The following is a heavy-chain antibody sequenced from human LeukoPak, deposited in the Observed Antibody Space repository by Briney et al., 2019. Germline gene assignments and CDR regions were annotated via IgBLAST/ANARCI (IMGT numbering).Heavy chain of an antibody. V-gene: IGHV3-23*01. D-gene: IGHD6-13*01. Sequence: GGSLRLSCAASGFTFTTYAMSWVRQAPGKGLEWVSAISGSGVSTYYADSVKGRFTISRDNSKNTLYLQMDSLRAEDTAVYYCAKDPYSSSWYANYFDYWGQGTLVTVSS. J-gene: IGHJ4*02. CDR1: GFTFTTYA. CDR3: AKDPYSSSWYANYFDY. CDR2: ISGSGVST.